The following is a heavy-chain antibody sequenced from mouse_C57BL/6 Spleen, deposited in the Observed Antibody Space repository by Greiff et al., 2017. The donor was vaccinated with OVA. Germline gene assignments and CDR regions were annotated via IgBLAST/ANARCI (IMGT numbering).Heavy chain of an antibody. J-gene: IGHJ2*01. CDR2: IYPGDGDT. Sequence: VQLQQSGAELVKPGASVKISCKASGYAFSSYWMNWVKQRPGKGLEWIGQIYPGDGDTTYNGKFKGKATLPADTAASTAYMQLSSLTSEDSAVDFCARGGYDGSSYGYLDYWGQGTTLTVSS. V-gene: IGHV1-80*01. D-gene: IGHD1-1*01. CDR1: GYAFSSYW. CDR3: ARGGYDGSSYGYLDY.